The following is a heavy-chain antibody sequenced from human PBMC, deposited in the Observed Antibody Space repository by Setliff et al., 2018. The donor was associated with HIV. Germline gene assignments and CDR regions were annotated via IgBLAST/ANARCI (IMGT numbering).Heavy chain of an antibody. CDR3: ARRGRDGVLIVFATGFDP. CDR2: IFYTGST. D-gene: IGHD2-8*01. Sequence: SETLSLTCSVSGGSISSSTYYWGWIRQPPGKGLEWIGDIFYTGSTYYNPSLKSRVAISIDTSENRFSLRLDSVTAADTGVYYCARRGRDGVLIVFATGFDPWGQGTLVTVS. J-gene: IGHJ5*02. V-gene: IGHV4-39*01. CDR1: GGSISSSTYY.